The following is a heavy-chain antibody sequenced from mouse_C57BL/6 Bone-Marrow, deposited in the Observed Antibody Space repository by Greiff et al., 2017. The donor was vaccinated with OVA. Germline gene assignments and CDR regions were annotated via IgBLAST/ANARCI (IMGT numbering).Heavy chain of an antibody. Sequence: QVQLQQSGPELVKPGASVKISCKASGYAFSSSWMNWVKQRPGKGLEWIGRIYPGDGDTNYNGKFKGKATLTADKSSSTAYMQLSSLTSEDSAVYFCARGPGTSWYFDVWGTGTTVTVSS. CDR1: GYAFSSSW. CDR3: ARGPGTSWYFDV. CDR2: IYPGDGDT. V-gene: IGHV1-82*01. D-gene: IGHD4-1*01. J-gene: IGHJ1*03.